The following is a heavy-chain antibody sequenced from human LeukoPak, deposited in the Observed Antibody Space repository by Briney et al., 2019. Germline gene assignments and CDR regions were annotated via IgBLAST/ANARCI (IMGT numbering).Heavy chain of an antibody. J-gene: IGHJ3*02. D-gene: IGHD3-22*01. CDR2: IKSKADGGTT. CDR1: GFTFSNAW. CDR3: TTDLYYYDSSGYPDPTQHRGNDAFDI. V-gene: IGHV3-15*01. Sequence: GGSLRLSCAASGFTFSNAWMSWVRQAPGKGLEWVGRIKSKADGGTTDYAAPVKGRFTISRDDSKNTLYLQMNSLKTEDTAVYYCTTDLYYYDSSGYPDPTQHRGNDAFDIWGQGTMVTVSS.